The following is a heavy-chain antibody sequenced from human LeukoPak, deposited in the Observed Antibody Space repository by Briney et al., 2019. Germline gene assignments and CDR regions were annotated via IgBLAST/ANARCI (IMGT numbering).Heavy chain of an antibody. D-gene: IGHD2-2*01. V-gene: IGHV3-66*02. Sequence: PGGSLRLSCAASGFTVSTNYMSWVRQAPGKGLEWVAVIFKGGDTDYADSVKGRFTISRDNYKNTLFLQMNGLRGEDTAVYYCARENGHCSTTSCPFGFWGQGALVTVSS. J-gene: IGHJ4*02. CDR1: GFTVSTNY. CDR2: IFKGGDT. CDR3: ARENGHCSTTSCPFGF.